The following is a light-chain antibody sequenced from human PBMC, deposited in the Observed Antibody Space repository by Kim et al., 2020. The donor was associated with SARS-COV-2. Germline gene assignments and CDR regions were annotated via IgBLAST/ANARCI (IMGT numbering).Light chain of an antibody. V-gene: IGKV4-1*01. CDR1: QSVLYSSNNKNY. CDR3: T. J-gene: IGKJ1*01. Sequence: LAVSLGERATINCKSSQSVLYSSNNKNYLAWYQQKPGQPPKLLIYWASTRESGVPDRFSGSGSGTDFTLTISSLQAEDVAVYRGTFGQGTKVEIK. CDR2: WAS.